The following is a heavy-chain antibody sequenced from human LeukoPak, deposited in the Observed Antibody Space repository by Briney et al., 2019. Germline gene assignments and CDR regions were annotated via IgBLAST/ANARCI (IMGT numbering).Heavy chain of an antibody. Sequence: PGGSLRLSCAASGFTFSSYGMHWVRQAPGKGLEWVAVISYGGSNKYYADSVKGRFTISRDNSKNTLYLQMNSLRAEDTAVYYCAKDACSGGSCYYFDYWGQGTLVTVSS. D-gene: IGHD2-15*01. J-gene: IGHJ4*02. CDR1: GFTFSSYG. CDR3: AKDACSGGSCYYFDY. CDR2: ISYGGSNK. V-gene: IGHV3-30*18.